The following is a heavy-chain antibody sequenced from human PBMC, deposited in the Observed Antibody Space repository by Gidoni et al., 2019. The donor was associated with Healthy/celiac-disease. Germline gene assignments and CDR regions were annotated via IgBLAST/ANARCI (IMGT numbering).Heavy chain of an antibody. Sequence: EVQLVASGGGLVQPGGSLRLSCAASAFTLSDHYMDWVRQAPGKGLEGVGRTRNKANSYTTEYAASVKGRFTISRDDSKNSLYLQMNSLKTEDTAVYYCARYQMTTVLGGGMDVWGQGTTVTVSS. CDR3: ARYQMTTVLGGGMDV. J-gene: IGHJ6*02. V-gene: IGHV3-72*01. D-gene: IGHD4-17*01. CDR1: AFTLSDHY. CDR2: TRNKANSYTT.